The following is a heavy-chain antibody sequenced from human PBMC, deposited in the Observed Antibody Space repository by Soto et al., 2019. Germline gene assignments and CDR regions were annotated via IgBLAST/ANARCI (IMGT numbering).Heavy chain of an antibody. D-gene: IGHD4-17*01. V-gene: IGHV1-69*13. CDR2: IIPSLGTA. CDR1: GRTFSSHA. Sequence: SVKVSCKASGRTFSSHAISWVRRAPGLWLEWREGIIPSLGTANYAQRFQGRVTITADESTRTANMEQSHLRSEDTAVYYCARAPPEYGDYAGILDCWGQAILVTVSS. J-gene: IGHJ4*02. CDR3: ARAPPEYGDYAGILDC.